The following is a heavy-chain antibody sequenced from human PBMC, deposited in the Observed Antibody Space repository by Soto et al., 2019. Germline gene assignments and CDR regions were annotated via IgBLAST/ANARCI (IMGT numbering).Heavy chain of an antibody. V-gene: IGHV1-18*01. Sequence: QVQLVQSGAEVKKPGASVKVPCKASGYTFTNYGISWVRQAPGQGLEWMGWINTYNGNTNHAQKFQGRVTMTTDTSTSTAYMELRSLRSDDTAVYYCARGVGSGTYYTQYTWFDPWGQGTLVTVSS. CDR2: INTYNGNT. J-gene: IGHJ5*02. CDR1: GYTFTNYG. CDR3: ARGVGSGTYYTQYTWFDP. D-gene: IGHD3-10*01.